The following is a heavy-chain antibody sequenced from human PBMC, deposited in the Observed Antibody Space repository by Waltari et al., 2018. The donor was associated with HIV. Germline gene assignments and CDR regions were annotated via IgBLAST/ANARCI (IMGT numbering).Heavy chain of an antibody. Sequence: QVQLVQSGAEVKKPGASVKVSCKASGYIFTGYYLQWVRQAPGQGLEWMGSINPNTGATNYGQKFQGRVTMTRDTSASTAYMELSRLRFDDTAVYYCAKLYYDILTGYSSFDYWGQGTLVTVSS. V-gene: IGHV1-2*02. CDR2: INPNTGAT. J-gene: IGHJ4*02. CDR3: AKLYYDILTGYSSFDY. CDR1: GYIFTGYY. D-gene: IGHD3-9*01.